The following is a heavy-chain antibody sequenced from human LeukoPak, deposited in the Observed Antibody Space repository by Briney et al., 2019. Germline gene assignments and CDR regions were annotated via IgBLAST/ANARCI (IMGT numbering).Heavy chain of an antibody. D-gene: IGHD3-3*01. J-gene: IGHJ6*02. CDR2: IYYSGST. Sequence: PSETLSLTCTVSGGSISSYYWSWIRQPPGKGLEWIGYIYYSGSTNYNPSLTSRVTISVDTSKNQFSLKLSSVTAADTAVYYCARGLRFLEWLPPYGMDVWGQGTTVTVSS. CDR3: ARGLRFLEWLPPYGMDV. CDR1: GGSISSYY. V-gene: IGHV4-59*01.